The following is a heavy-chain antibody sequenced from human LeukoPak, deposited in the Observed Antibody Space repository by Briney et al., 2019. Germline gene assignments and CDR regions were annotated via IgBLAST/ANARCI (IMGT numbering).Heavy chain of an antibody. Sequence: TTSETLSLTCAVSGGSISGYFWSWIRQPPGKGLEWIGYIYYSGSTNYNPSLKSRVTISVDTSKNQFSLKLSSVTAADTAVYYCARGPSGWGFDYWGQGTLVTVSS. J-gene: IGHJ4*02. D-gene: IGHD6-19*01. V-gene: IGHV4-59*01. CDR1: GGSISGYF. CDR3: ARGPSGWGFDY. CDR2: IYYSGST.